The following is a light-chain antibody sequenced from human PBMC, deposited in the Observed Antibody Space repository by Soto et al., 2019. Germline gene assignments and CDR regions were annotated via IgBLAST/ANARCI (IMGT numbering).Light chain of an antibody. Sequence: EIVLTQSPGTLSLSPGERATLSCRASQSVSSSYLAWYQQKPGQAPRLLIYGASSRATGIPDRFSGSGSGTDFTLTISRLVPEDFAVYYCQQYGSSPPLTFGGGTTVEIK. V-gene: IGKV3-20*01. CDR2: GAS. CDR1: QSVSSSY. CDR3: QQYGSSPPLT. J-gene: IGKJ4*01.